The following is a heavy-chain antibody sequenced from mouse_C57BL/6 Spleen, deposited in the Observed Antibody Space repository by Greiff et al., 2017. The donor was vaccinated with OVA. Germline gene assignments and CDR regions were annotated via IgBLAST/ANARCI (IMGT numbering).Heavy chain of an antibody. CDR3: ARQSMVTTESAMDY. V-gene: IGHV5-6*01. D-gene: IGHD2-2*01. J-gene: IGHJ4*01. CDR1: GFTFSSYG. CDR2: ISSGGSYT. Sequence: DVHLVESGGDLVKPGGSLKLSCAASGFTFSSYGMSWVRQTPDKRLEWVATISSGGSYTYYPDSVKGRFTISRDNAKNTLYLQMSSLKSEDTAMYYCARQSMVTTESAMDYWGQGTSVTVSS.